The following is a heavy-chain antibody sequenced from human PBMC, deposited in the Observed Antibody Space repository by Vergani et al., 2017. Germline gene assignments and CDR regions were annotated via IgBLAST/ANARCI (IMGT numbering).Heavy chain of an antibody. CDR2: ISSNGGST. CDR1: GFTFSSYA. Sequence: EVQLVESGGGLVQPGGSLRLSCSASGFTFSSYAMHWVRQAPGKGLEYVSAISSNGGSTYYADSVKGRFTISRDNSKNTLYLQMSSLRAEDTAVYYCVKDVDSSGWYDGYWGQGTLVTVSS. D-gene: IGHD6-19*01. J-gene: IGHJ4*02. CDR3: VKDVDSSGWYDGY. V-gene: IGHV3-64D*06.